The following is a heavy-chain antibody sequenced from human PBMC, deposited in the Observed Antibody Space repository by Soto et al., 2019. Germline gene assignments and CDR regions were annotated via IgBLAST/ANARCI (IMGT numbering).Heavy chain of an antibody. Sequence: QVQLQQWGAGLLKPSETLSLTCAVYGGSFSGYYWSWIRQPPGKGLEWIGETNHSGSTNYNPSLKSRVTISVDTSKNQFSLKLSSVTAADTAVYYCARAFDHGADYWGQGTLVTVSS. J-gene: IGHJ4*02. CDR2: TNHSGST. CDR1: GGSFSGYY. D-gene: IGHD3-9*01. V-gene: IGHV4-34*01. CDR3: ARAFDHGADY.